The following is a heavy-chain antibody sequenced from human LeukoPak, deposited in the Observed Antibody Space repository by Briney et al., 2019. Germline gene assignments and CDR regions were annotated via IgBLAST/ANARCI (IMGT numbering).Heavy chain of an antibody. D-gene: IGHD3-16*01. CDR1: GVSFSNHC. V-gene: IGHV4-59*11. Sequence: SETLSLTCTVSGVSFSNHCWSWIRQPPGKELEWIWYLLYNGATNYNPSLKSRRTIFMDTSMNQFSLMLTPMTAADPAVYYCAKDLGPAYLYLDVWGKGTTVTISS. J-gene: IGHJ6*03. CDR3: AKDLGPAYLYLDV. CDR2: LLYNGAT.